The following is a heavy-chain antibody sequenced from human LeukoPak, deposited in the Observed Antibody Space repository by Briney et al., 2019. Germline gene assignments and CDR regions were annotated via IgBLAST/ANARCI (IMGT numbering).Heavy chain of an antibody. V-gene: IGHV4-39*07. J-gene: IGHJ4*02. D-gene: IGHD6-13*01. CDR3: ARVFSIAAAGFGY. CDR2: IYYSGST. CDR1: GGSISSSSYY. Sequence: SETLSLTYTVSGGSISSSSYYWGWIRQPPGKGLEWIGSIYYSGSTYYNPSLKSRVTISVDTSKNQFSLKLSSVTAADTAVYYCARVFSIAAAGFGYWGQGTLVTVSS.